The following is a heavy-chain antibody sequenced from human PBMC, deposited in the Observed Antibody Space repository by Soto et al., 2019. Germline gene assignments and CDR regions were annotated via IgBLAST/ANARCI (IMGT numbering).Heavy chain of an antibody. J-gene: IGHJ6*02. CDR3: ERDMCPSQFKYSSPHDYYYYGMDV. Sequence: ASVKVSCKASGYTFTGYGISWVRQAPGQGLEWMGWISAYNGNTNYAQKLQGRVTMTTDTSTSTGYMELRSLRSDDTAVYYCERDMCPSQFKYSSPHDYYYYGMDVLGQGTTVTCSS. D-gene: IGHD6-6*01. V-gene: IGHV1-18*01. CDR2: ISAYNGNT. CDR1: GYTFTGYG.